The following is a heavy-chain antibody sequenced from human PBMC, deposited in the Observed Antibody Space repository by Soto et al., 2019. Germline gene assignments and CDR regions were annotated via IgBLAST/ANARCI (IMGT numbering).Heavy chain of an antibody. J-gene: IGHJ4*02. CDR3: ARDLPPVDY. Sequence: QVQLVQSGAEVKKPGASVKVSCKASGYTFTSYAISWVRQAPGQGLEWMGWISAYNGKTNYAQKLQGRVTMTTDPSTSTAYRELRSLRSDDTAVYSCARDLPPVDYWGQGTLVTVSP. CDR1: GYTFTSYA. CDR2: ISAYNGKT. V-gene: IGHV1-18*01.